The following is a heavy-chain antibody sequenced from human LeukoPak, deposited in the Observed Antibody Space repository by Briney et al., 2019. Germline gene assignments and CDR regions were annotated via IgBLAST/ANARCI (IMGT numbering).Heavy chain of an antibody. V-gene: IGHV3-11*06. D-gene: IGHD3-16*01. CDR2: ISSSSSYT. Sequence: KPGGSLRLSCAASGFTFSDYYMSWIRQAPGKGLEWVSYISSSSSYTNYADSVKGRFTISRDNAKNSLYLQMNSLRAEDTAVYYCARDRGSGALANFDYWGQGTLVTVSS. CDR3: ARDRGSGALANFDY. J-gene: IGHJ4*02. CDR1: GFTFSDYY.